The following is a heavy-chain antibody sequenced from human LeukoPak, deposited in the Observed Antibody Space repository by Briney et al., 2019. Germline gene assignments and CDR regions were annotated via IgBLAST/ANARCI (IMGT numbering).Heavy chain of an antibody. V-gene: IGHV3-30*02. CDR2: IRYDGSNK. CDR1: GFTFSSYG. D-gene: IGHD2-2*02. J-gene: IGHJ4*02. Sequence: GGSLRLSCAASGFTFSSYGMHWVRQAPGKGLEWVAFIRYDGSNKYYADSVKGRFTISRDNSKNTLYLQMNSLRAEDTAVYYCAKDSLYCSSTSCYTHYFDYWGQGTLVTVSS. CDR3: AKDSLYCSSTSCYTHYFDY.